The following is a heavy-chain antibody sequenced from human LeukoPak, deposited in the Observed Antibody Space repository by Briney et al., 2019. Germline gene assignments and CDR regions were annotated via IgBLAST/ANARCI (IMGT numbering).Heavy chain of an antibody. Sequence: ASVKVSRKASGYTFTSYDINWVRQATGQGLEWMGWMSPNSGNTGYAQKFQGRVTITRNTSISTAYMELSSLRSEDTAVYYCARSDSSITIFGVVIVNSIDYWGQGTLVTVSS. J-gene: IGHJ4*02. CDR1: GYTFTSYD. CDR2: MSPNSGNT. V-gene: IGHV1-8*03. D-gene: IGHD3-3*01. CDR3: ARSDSSITIFGVVIVNSIDY.